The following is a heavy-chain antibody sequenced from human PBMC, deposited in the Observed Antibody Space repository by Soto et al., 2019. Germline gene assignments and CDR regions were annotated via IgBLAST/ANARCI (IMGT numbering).Heavy chain of an antibody. CDR3: ARDYYDSSGYYYLDYYYYGMDV. J-gene: IGHJ6*02. V-gene: IGHV1-18*01. D-gene: IGHD3-22*01. CDR2: ISAYNGNT. CDR1: GYTFTSYG. Sequence: ASVKVSCTASGYTFTSYGISWVRQAPGQGLEWMGWISAYNGNTNYAQKLQGRVTMTTDTSTSTAYMELRSLRSDDTAVYYCARDYYDSSGYYYLDYYYYGMDVWGQGTTVTVSS.